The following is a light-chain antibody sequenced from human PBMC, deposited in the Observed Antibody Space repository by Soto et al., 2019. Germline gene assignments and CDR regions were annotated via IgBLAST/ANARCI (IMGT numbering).Light chain of an antibody. V-gene: IGKV3-11*01. Sequence: EIVLTQSPATLSLSPGERATLSCRASQSVSGCLSWYQQHPGQAPRRLMYDASNRATGIPARFSGSGSGTDFTLTISSLEPEDFAVYYCQQRSNSPSTFGRGTKVEIK. CDR1: QSVSGC. CDR2: DAS. CDR3: QQRSNSPST. J-gene: IGKJ4*01.